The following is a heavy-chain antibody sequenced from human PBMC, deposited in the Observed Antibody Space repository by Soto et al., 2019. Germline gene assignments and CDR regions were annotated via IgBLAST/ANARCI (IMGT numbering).Heavy chain of an antibody. Sequence: PGGSLRLSCAASGFTFSSYAMSWVRQAPGKGLEWVSAISGSGGSTYYADSVKCRFTISRDNSKNTLYLQMNSLRAEDTAVYYCAKTLTLYCSSTSCSGNIFDYWGQGTLVTVSS. J-gene: IGHJ4*02. CDR1: GFTFSSYA. D-gene: IGHD2-2*01. CDR2: ISGSGGST. V-gene: IGHV3-23*01. CDR3: AKTLTLYCSSTSCSGNIFDY.